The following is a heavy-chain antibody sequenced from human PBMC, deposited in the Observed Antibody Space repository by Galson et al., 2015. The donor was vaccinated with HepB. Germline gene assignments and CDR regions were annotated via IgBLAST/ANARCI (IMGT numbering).Heavy chain of an antibody. CDR1: GFTFRNAW. J-gene: IGHJ4*02. CDR2: IKGKTDGGTT. Sequence: SLRLSCAASGFTFRNAWMNWVRQAPGEGLEWVGRIKGKTDGGTTDYAALAKGRFIISRDDSKNTLFLQMDSLKAEDTAVYYCTTGGYYFDYWGQGTLVTVSS. V-gene: IGHV3-15*01. CDR3: TTGGYYFDY.